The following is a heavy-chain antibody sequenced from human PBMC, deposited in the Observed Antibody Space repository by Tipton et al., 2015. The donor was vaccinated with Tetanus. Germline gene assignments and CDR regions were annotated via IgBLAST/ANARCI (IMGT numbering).Heavy chain of an antibody. D-gene: IGHD2-2*01. J-gene: IGHJ5*02. Sequence: SLRLSCAASGFDFRSDWMTWVRQAPGKGLEWVANIKQDGSETSYVDSVKGRFTVSRDNAKNSLSLQMNSLRAEDTAVYYCARGLRRLFCTSASCHPNWCDPWGQGTLVTVSS. CDR3: ARGLRRLFCTSASCHPNWCDP. CDR2: IKQDGSET. CDR1: GFDFRSDW. V-gene: IGHV3-7*01.